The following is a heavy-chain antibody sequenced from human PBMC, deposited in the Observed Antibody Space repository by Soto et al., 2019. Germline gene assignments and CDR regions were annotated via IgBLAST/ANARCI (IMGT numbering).Heavy chain of an antibody. V-gene: IGHV3-30-3*01. CDR2: ISYDGSNK. CDR1: GFTFRSYA. J-gene: IGHJ6*02. CDR3: ARDWVMVRGVHCSSYGMDV. Sequence: GGSRRLSCAASGFTFRSYATLWVRQAPGKGLEWVAVISYDGSNKYYAESVKGRFTITRDNSKDTLYLQMNSLRAEDTAVYYCARDWVMVRGVHCSSYGMDVWGQGTTVTVSS. D-gene: IGHD3-10*01.